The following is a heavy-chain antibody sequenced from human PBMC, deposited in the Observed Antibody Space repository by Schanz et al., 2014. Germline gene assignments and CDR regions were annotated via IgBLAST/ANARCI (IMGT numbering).Heavy chain of an antibody. CDR1: GGSISSSNYY. D-gene: IGHD3-9*01. CDR3: ARQFYDILTGYWFPYYFDY. CDR2: IYYSGST. Sequence: QLQLQESGPGLVKPSETLSLTCTVSGGSISSSNYYWGWIRQPPGKGLEWIESIYYSGSTYYNPSFKSRVTTSVDTSKNQFSLKLSSVPAADTAVYYCARQFYDILTGYWFPYYFDYWGQGTLVTVSS. J-gene: IGHJ4*02. V-gene: IGHV4-39*01.